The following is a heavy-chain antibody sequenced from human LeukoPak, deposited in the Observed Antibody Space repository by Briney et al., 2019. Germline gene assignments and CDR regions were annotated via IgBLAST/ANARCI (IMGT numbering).Heavy chain of an antibody. D-gene: IGHD6-13*01. CDR1: GYTFTSYY. J-gene: IGHJ5*02. CDR3: ARDGSRAGSSHNWFDP. CDR2: INPSGGST. Sequence: GASVKVSCKASGYTFTSYYMHWVRQAPGQGLEWMGIINPSGGSTSYAQKFQGRVTMTRDTSISTAYMELSRLRSDDTAVYYCARDGSRAGSSHNWFDPWGQGTLVTVSS. V-gene: IGHV1-46*01.